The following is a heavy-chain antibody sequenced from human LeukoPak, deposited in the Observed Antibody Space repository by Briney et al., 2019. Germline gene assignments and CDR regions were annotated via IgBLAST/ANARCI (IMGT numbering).Heavy chain of an antibody. CDR3: ARVWTEYPEYYFDY. J-gene: IGHJ4*02. D-gene: IGHD2/OR15-2a*01. V-gene: IGHV3-21*01. CDR1: GFTFSSYS. CDR2: ISSSSSYI. Sequence: GGSLRLSCAASGFTFSSYSMNWVRQAPGKGLEWVSSISSSSSYIYYADSVKGRFTISRDNAKNSLYLQMNSLRAEDTAVYYCARVWTEYPEYYFDYWGQGTLVTVSS.